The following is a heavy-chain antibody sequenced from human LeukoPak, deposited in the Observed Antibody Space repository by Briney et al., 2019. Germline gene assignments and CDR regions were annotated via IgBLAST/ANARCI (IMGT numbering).Heavy chain of an antibody. CDR2: INHSGST. J-gene: IGHJ5*02. CDR3: ARRRENFGYCSGGSCYNWFDP. Sequence: SETLSLTCAVYGGSFSGYYWSWIRQPPGKGLERIGEINHSGSTNYNPSLKSRVTISVDTSKNQFSLKLSSVTAADTAVYYCARRRENFGYCSGGSCYNWFDPWGQGTLVTVSS. V-gene: IGHV4-34*01. CDR1: GGSFSGYY. D-gene: IGHD2-15*01.